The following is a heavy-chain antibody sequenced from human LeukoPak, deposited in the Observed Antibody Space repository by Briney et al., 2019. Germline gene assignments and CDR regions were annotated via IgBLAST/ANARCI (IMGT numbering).Heavy chain of an antibody. Sequence: ASVKVSCKASGYTFTSYGISWVRQAPGQGLEWMGWISAYNGNTNYAQKLQGRVTMTTDTSTSTAYMELRSLRSDDTAVYYCARDYLLEAGTGGMGDYWGQGTLVTVSS. CDR1: GYTFTSYG. J-gene: IGHJ4*02. CDR3: ARDYLLEAGTGGMGDY. D-gene: IGHD6-19*01. V-gene: IGHV1-18*01. CDR2: ISAYNGNT.